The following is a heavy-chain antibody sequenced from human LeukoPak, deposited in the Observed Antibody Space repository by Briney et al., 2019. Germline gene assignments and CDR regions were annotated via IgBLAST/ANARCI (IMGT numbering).Heavy chain of an antibody. CDR3: ARAPPYSGSYLS. Sequence: GGSLRLSCAASGFTFSSYDMHWVRQATGKGLEWVSAIGTAGDTYYPGSVKGRLTISRENAKNSLYLQMNSLRAGDTAVYYCARAPPYSGSYLSWGQGTLVTVSS. J-gene: IGHJ4*02. CDR2: IGTAGDT. CDR1: GFTFSSYD. D-gene: IGHD1-26*01. V-gene: IGHV3-13*01.